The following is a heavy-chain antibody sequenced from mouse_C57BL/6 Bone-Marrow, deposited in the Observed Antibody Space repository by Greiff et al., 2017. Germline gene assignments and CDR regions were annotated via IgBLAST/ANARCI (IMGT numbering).Heavy chain of an antibody. Sequence: VQLKESGPGLVKPSQSLSLTCSVTGYSITSGYYWNWIRQFPGNKLEWMGYISYDGSNYYNPSLKNRISITRDKSKNQFFLKLISVTTEDTATYYGATMITSHYYAMDYWGQGTSVTVSS. CDR2: ISYDGSN. CDR3: ATMITSHYYAMDY. J-gene: IGHJ4*01. CDR1: GYSITSGYY. D-gene: IGHD2-4*01. V-gene: IGHV3-6*01.